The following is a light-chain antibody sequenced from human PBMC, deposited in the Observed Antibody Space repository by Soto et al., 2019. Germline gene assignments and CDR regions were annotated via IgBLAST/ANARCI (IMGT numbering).Light chain of an antibody. CDR2: GAS. CDR3: QQYGGSPPYT. V-gene: IGKV3-20*01. J-gene: IGKJ2*01. CDR1: QSISSSS. Sequence: VLTQSPGTLSLSPGERATISCRASQSISSSSLAWYQHKPGLAPRLLIYGASSRATGIPHRFSGSGSGTAFTLPISRLEPEDCGVYYCQQYGGSPPYTFGQGTRLEIK.